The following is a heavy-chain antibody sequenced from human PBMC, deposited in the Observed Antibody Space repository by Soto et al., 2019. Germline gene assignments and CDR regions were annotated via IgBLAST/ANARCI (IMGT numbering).Heavy chain of an antibody. Sequence: QVQLQESGPGLVKPSETLSLTCTVSGGSISGYYWSWIWQPPGKGLEWIAFIHFTRKTSYTPSLKSRVTISLDTSKNQFSLKLNSVTAADTAVYYCARHMDTTGNEAFDSWGQGALVTVSS. CDR2: IHFTRKT. CDR3: ARHMDTTGNEAFDS. V-gene: IGHV4-59*08. CDR1: GGSISGYY. D-gene: IGHD1-1*01. J-gene: IGHJ4*02.